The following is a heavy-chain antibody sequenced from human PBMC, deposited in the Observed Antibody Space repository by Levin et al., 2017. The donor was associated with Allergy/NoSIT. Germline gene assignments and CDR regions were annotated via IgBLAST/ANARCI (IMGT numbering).Heavy chain of an antibody. Sequence: ASVKVSCAASGFTFSTYRMNWVRQAPGKGLEWVSYISTSSSTIYYVDSVKGRFTISRDNAENALYLQMNSLRAEDTDVYYCARGYSSGRKAFDIWGQGTMVTVSS. CDR2: ISTSSSTI. D-gene: IGHD6-19*01. CDR1: GFTFSTYR. J-gene: IGHJ3*02. V-gene: IGHV3-48*01. CDR3: ARGYSSGRKAFDI.